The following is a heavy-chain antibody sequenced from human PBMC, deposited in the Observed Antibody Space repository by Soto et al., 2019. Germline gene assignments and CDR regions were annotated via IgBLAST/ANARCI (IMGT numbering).Heavy chain of an antibody. CDR1: GFSLSAYGVR. V-gene: IGHV2-5*01. D-gene: IGHD3-22*01. CDR2: IHWNDDK. CDR3: ANTNDSSGFLTS. J-gene: IGHJ5*02. Sequence: SGPTLVNPTHTLTLTCSFSGFSLSAYGVRVIWFRQPPGETLEWLALIHWNDDKRYSPYLKSRLTITKDTSKNQVVLTLTNLDPLDTGTYFCANTNDSSGFLTSWGQGILVTVSS.